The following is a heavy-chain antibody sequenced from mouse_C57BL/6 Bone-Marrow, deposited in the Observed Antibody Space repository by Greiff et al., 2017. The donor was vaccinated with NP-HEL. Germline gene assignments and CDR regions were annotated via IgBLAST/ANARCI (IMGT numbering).Heavy chain of an antibody. V-gene: IGHV1-5*01. CDR2: IYPGNSDT. D-gene: IGHD1-1*01. J-gene: IGHJ4*01. Sequence: EVQLQQSGTVLARPGASVKMSCKTSGYTFTSYWMHWVKQRPGQGLEWIGAIYPGNSDTSYNQKFKGKAKLTAVTSASTAYMELSSLTNEDSAVYYCTRAARITTVVTHYYAMDYWGQGTSVTVSS. CDR1: GYTFTSYW. CDR3: TRAARITTVVTHYYAMDY.